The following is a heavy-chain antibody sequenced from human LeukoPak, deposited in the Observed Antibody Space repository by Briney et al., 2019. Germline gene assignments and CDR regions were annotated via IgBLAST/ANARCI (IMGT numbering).Heavy chain of an antibody. CDR2: INPSGGST. J-gene: IGHJ6*02. CDR3: ARDGSRLRFLEWYDYYYGMDV. CDR1: GYTFTSYD. Sequence: ASVKVSCKASGYTFTSYDINWVRQATGQGLEWMGIINPSGGSTSYAQKFQGRVTMTRDTSTSTVYMELSSLRSEDTAVYYCARDGSRLRFLEWYDYYYGMDVWGQGTTVTVSS. V-gene: IGHV1-46*01. D-gene: IGHD3-3*01.